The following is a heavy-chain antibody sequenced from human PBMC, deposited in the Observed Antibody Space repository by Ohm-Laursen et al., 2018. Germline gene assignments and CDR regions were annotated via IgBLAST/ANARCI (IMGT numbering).Heavy chain of an antibody. CDR3: ARAKFLWFGELTPHWYFDL. V-gene: IGHV4-4*07. Sequence: SQTLSLTWPVSGASISSYFWSWIRQPAGKGLEWIGRIYSSGNTNYNPSLKSRVTMSVDTSKNKFSLNLSSVTAADTAVYYCARAKFLWFGELTPHWYFDLWGRGTLVAVSS. CDR2: IYSSGNT. J-gene: IGHJ2*01. CDR1: GASISSYF. D-gene: IGHD3-10*01.